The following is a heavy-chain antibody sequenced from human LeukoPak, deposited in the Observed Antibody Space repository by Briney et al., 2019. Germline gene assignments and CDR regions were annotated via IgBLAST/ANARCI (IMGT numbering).Heavy chain of an antibody. CDR2: VYASGNT. CDR1: GFSIRSNY. CDR3: AKDPPYCSSTSCVDY. D-gene: IGHD2-2*01. Sequence: PGGSLRLSCAASGFSIRSNYMSWVRQAPGKGLEWVSIVYASGNTYYSDSVQGRFTISRDKSKNTLYLKMNSLRAEDTAVYYCAKDPPYCSSTSCVDYWGQGTLVTVSS. V-gene: IGHV3-53*01. J-gene: IGHJ4*02.